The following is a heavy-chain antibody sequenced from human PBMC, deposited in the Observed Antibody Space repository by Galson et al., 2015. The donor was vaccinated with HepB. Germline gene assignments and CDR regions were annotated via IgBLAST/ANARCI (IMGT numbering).Heavy chain of an antibody. V-gene: IGHV3-11*06. CDR3: ARSAAGKYYYGSGSLVKDNWFDP. D-gene: IGHD3-10*01. Sequence: SLRLSCAASGFTFSDYYMSWIRQAPGKGLEWVSYISSSSSYTNYADSVKGRFTISRDNAKNSLYLQMNSLRAEDTAVYYCARSAAGKYYYGSGSLVKDNWFDPWGQGTLVTVSS. CDR1: GFTFSDYY. J-gene: IGHJ5*02. CDR2: ISSSSSYT.